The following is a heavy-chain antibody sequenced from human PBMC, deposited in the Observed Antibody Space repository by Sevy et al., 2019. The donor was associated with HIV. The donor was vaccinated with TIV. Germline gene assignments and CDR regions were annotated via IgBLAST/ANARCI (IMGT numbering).Heavy chain of an antibody. J-gene: IGHJ6*02. CDR3: TRDSSSWDPRGPYYYGMDV. Sequence: GGSLRLSCTASGFTFGDYAMSWVRQAPGKGLEWVGFIRSKAYGGTTEYAASVKGRFTISRDDSKSIAYLQMNSLKTEDTAVYYCTRDSSSWDPRGPYYYGMDVWGQRTTVTVSS. D-gene: IGHD6-13*01. V-gene: IGHV3-49*04. CDR2: IRSKAYGGTT. CDR1: GFTFGDYA.